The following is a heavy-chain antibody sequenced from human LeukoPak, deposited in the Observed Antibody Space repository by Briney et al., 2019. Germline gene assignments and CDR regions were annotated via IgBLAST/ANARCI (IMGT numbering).Heavy chain of an antibody. V-gene: IGHV4-30-2*01. D-gene: IGHD2-15*01. CDR2: IYHSGST. CDR1: GGSISSGGYY. CDR3: ARGVVVVAATLIPPPRYFDY. J-gene: IGHJ4*02. Sequence: SETLSLTCTVSGGSISSGGYYWSWIRQPPGKGLGWIGYIYHSGSTYYNPSLKSRVTISVDRSKNQFSLKLSSVTAADTAVYYCARGVVVVAATLIPPPRYFDYWGQGTLVTGSS.